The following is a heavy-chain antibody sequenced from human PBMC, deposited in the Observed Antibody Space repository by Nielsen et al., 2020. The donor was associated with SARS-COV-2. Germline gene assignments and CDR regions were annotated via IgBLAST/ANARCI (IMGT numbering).Heavy chain of an antibody. CDR1: GGSISSYY. V-gene: IGHV4-59*01. CDR3: ARGSSPRSYYDFWSGYYAPSPYYYYYYMDV. J-gene: IGHJ6*03. Sequence: SETLSLTCTVSGGSISSYYWSWIRQPPGKGLEWIGYIYYSGSTNYNPSLKSRVTISVDTSKNQFSLKLSSVTAADTAVYYCARGSSPRSYYDFWSGYYAPSPYYYYYYMDVWGKGTTVTVSS. CDR2: IYYSGST. D-gene: IGHD3-3*01.